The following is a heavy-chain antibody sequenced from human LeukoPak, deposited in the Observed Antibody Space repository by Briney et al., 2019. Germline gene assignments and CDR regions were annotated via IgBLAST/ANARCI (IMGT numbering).Heavy chain of an antibody. CDR1: GYSISSGYY. V-gene: IGHV4-38-2*02. Sequence: PSETLSLTCTVSGYSISSGYYWGWIRQPPGKGLEWIGSIYHSGSTYYNPSLKSRVTISVDTSKNQFSLKLSSVTAADTAVYYCARVSLSITIFGVGLDAFDIWGQGTMVTVSS. CDR2: IYHSGST. D-gene: IGHD3-3*01. CDR3: ARVSLSITIFGVGLDAFDI. J-gene: IGHJ3*02.